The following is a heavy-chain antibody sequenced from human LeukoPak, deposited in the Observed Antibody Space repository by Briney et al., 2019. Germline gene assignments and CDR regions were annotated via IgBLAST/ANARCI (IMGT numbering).Heavy chain of an antibody. CDR3: ARMSSSWYGGYFDY. D-gene: IGHD6-13*01. CDR2: IYTSGST. J-gene: IGHJ4*02. V-gene: IGHV4-4*07. Sequence: PSETLSLTCTVSGGFISSYYWSWIRQPAGKGLEWIGRIYTSGSTNYNPSLKSRVTMSVDTSKNQFSLKLSSVTAADTAVYYCARMSSSWYGGYFDYWGQGTLVTVSS. CDR1: GGFISSYY.